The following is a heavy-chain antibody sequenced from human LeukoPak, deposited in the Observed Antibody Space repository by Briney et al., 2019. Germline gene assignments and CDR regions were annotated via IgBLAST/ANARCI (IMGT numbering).Heavy chain of an antibody. D-gene: IGHD6-13*01. Sequence: SETLSLTCTVSVGSISNYYWSWIRQPPGKGLEWIGYVYYSGSTNYNPSLNSRVTIAIDTSKNQVSLKLSSVTAADTAVYYCAREDSSSWYFTDFDYWGQGTLVTVSS. CDR1: VGSISNYY. J-gene: IGHJ4*02. CDR3: AREDSSSWYFTDFDY. V-gene: IGHV4-59*01. CDR2: VYYSGST.